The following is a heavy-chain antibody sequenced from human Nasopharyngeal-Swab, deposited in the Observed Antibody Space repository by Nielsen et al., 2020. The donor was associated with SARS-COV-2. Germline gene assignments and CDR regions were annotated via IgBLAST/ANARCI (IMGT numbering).Heavy chain of an antibody. CDR2: IDPSDSYT. D-gene: IGHD1-1*01. CDR3: ARRGGTAGSDAFDI. J-gene: IGHJ3*02. V-gene: IGHV5-10-1*01. Sequence: VRQMPGKGLEWMGRIDPSDSYTNYSPSFQGHVTISADRSTSTAYLQWSSLKASDTAMYYRARRGGTAGSDAFDIWGQGTMVTVSS.